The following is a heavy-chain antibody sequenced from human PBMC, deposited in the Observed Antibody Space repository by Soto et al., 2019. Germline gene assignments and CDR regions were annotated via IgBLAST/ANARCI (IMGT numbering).Heavy chain of an antibody. Sequence: GESLKISCKGSGYSFTSYWIGWVRQMPGKGLGWLGIIYLGDSDTRYSPSFQGQVTISADKSISTAYLQWSSLKASDTAMYYCARPIFGVVPDAFDIWGQGTMVTVSS. V-gene: IGHV5-51*01. J-gene: IGHJ3*02. CDR1: GYSFTSYW. D-gene: IGHD3-3*01. CDR2: IYLGDSDT. CDR3: ARPIFGVVPDAFDI.